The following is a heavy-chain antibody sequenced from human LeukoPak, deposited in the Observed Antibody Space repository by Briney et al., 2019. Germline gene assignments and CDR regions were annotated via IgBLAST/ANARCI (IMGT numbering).Heavy chain of an antibody. Sequence: ASVKVSCKASGYTFTSYVISWVRHAPGQGLEWMGWISAYNGNTNYAQRLQGRVTMTTDTSTTTAYMELRSLRSDDTAVYYCARHLYGSGSYYNENWFDPWGQGTLVTVSS. CDR2: ISAYNGNT. D-gene: IGHD3-10*01. CDR3: ARHLYGSGSYYNENWFDP. V-gene: IGHV1-18*01. CDR1: GYTFTSYV. J-gene: IGHJ5*02.